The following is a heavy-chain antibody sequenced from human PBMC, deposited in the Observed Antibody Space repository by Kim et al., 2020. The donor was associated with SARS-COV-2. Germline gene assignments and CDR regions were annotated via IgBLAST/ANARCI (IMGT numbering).Heavy chain of an antibody. CDR3: ARTSLVVPAAISGNYYYGMDV. J-gene: IGHJ6*02. CDR1: GYTFTGYY. D-gene: IGHD2-2*02. CDR2: INPNSGGT. V-gene: IGHV1-2*02. Sequence: ASVKVSCKASGYTFTGYYMHWVRQAPGQGLEWMGWINPNSGGTNYAQKFQARVTMTRDTSISTAYMELSRLRSDDTAVYYCARTSLVVPAAISGNYYYGMDVWGQGTTVTVSS.